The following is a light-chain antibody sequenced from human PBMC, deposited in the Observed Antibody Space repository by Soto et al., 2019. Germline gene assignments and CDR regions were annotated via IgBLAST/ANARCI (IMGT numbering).Light chain of an antibody. Sequence: QSALTQPASVSGSPGQSITISCTGTSSDVGGYNYVSWYQQHPGKAPKLMIYEVSNRHSGVSNRFSGSKSGNTASLTISGLQAEHEADYYCSSYTSSSTLVFGTGTKVTVL. V-gene: IGLV2-14*01. CDR3: SSYTSSSTLV. CDR2: EVS. J-gene: IGLJ1*01. CDR1: SSDVGGYNY.